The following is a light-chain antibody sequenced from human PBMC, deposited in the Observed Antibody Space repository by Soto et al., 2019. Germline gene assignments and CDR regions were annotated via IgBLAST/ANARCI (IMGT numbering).Light chain of an antibody. CDR2: EVS. CDR3: SSYAGSNIVV. J-gene: IGLJ2*01. Sequence: QSALTQPPSASGSPGQSVTISCTVTSSDVGGYNFVSWYQQHPGKAPKLMIYEVSERPSGVPDRFSGSKSGNTASLTVSGLQAEDEADYYCSSYAGSNIVVFGGGTQLTVL. V-gene: IGLV2-8*01. CDR1: SSDVGGYNF.